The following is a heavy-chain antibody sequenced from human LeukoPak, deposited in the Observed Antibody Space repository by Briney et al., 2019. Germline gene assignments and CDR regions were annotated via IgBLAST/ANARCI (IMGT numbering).Heavy chain of an antibody. CDR1: GFTVNSNY. D-gene: IGHD1-26*01. Sequence: GGSLRLSCAASGFTVNSNYMSWVRQAPGKGLEWVSVIYTGGTIYYTDSVKGRFTISRDNSRNTVYLQMNNLRAGDTAVYYCARGPEGIVGAIPPHFAYWGQGTLVTVSS. J-gene: IGHJ4*02. CDR2: IYTGGTI. V-gene: IGHV3-53*01. CDR3: ARGPEGIVGAIPPHFAY.